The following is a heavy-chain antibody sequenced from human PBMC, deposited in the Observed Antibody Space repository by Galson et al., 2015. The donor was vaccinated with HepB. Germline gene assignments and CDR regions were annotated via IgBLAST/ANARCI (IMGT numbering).Heavy chain of an antibody. CDR3: ARERGAGFLDPFGYENYYYYGMDV. J-gene: IGHJ6*02. Sequence: SETLFLTCTVSGGSISSYYWSWIRQPAGKGLEWIGRIYTSGSTNYNPSLKSRVTMSVDTSKNQFSLKLSSVTAADTAVYYCARERGAGFLDPFGYENYYYYGMDVWGQGTTVTVSS. V-gene: IGHV4-4*07. D-gene: IGHD3/OR15-3a*01. CDR1: GGSISSYY. CDR2: IYTSGST.